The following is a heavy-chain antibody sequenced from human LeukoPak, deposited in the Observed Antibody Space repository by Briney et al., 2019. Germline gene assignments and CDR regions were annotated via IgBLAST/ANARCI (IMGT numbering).Heavy chain of an antibody. D-gene: IGHD4-17*01. V-gene: IGHV3-74*01. Sequence: GGSLRLSCAASGFTFTNYWMFWVRQAPGKGLVWVSGINPDGSTTTYADSVKGRFTISRENAKSTLYLHMNILRVEDTAVCYCARGRYGDYHWGQGILVIVSS. CDR1: GFTFTNYW. CDR3: ARGRYGDYH. CDR2: INPDGSTT. J-gene: IGHJ4*02.